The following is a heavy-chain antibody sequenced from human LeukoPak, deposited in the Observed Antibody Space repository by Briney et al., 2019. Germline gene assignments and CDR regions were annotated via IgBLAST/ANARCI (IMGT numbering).Heavy chain of an antibody. CDR2: IIPIFGTA. CDR3: ARDRIITSQNIVIDY. D-gene: IGHD2/OR15-2a*01. V-gene: IGHV1-69*05. Sequence: GSSVKVSCKASGGTFSSYAISWVRQAPGQGLEWMGRIIPIFGTANYAQKFQGRVTITTDESTSTAYMELSSLRSEDTAVYYCARDRIITSQNIVIDYWGQGTLVTVSS. J-gene: IGHJ4*02. CDR1: GGTFSSYA.